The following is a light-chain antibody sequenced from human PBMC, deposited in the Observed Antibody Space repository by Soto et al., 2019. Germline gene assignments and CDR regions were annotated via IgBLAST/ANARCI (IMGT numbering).Light chain of an antibody. V-gene: IGKV3-11*01. CDR1: QSVSSY. J-gene: IGKJ1*01. CDR2: DAS. Sequence: EIVLTQSPATLSLSPGERATLSCRASQSVSSYLAWYQQKPGQPPSLLIYDASNRATGIPARFSGSGSGTDFTLTISSLEPEDFAVYYCQQRSNWPRTFGQGTKVEIK. CDR3: QQRSNWPRT.